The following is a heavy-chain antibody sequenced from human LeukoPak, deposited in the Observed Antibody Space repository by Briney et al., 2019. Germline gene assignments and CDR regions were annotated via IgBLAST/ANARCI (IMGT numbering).Heavy chain of an antibody. CDR1: GFTFSSFA. D-gene: IGHD3-16*01. V-gene: IGHV3-23*01. CDR2: ISDSGGRT. Sequence: GGSLRLSCAASGFTFSSFAMRWARQAPGKGLEWVSTISDSGGRTHHADCVKGRFTISRDNSKSTLYLQMNSLRPEDTAVYYCDGADFWGQGTLVTVSS. CDR3: DGADF. J-gene: IGHJ4*02.